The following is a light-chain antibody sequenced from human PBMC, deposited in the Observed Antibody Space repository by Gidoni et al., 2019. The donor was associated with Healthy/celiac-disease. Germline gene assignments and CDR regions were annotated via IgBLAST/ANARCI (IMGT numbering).Light chain of an antibody. CDR2: DAS. J-gene: IGKJ2*01. CDR1: QSVSSY. Sequence: EIASTQSAATLSLSPGQRATLSCRASQSVSSYLAWYQQKPGQAPRLLIYDASNRATGIPARFSGSGSGTDFTLTISSLEPEDFAVYYCQQRSNWPPYTFGQGTKLEIK. CDR3: QQRSNWPPYT. V-gene: IGKV3-11*01.